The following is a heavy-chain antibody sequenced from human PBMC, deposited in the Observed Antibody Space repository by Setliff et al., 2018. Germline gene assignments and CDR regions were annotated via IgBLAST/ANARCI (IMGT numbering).Heavy chain of an antibody. CDR1: GFTFSNCW. V-gene: IGHV3-7*01. Sequence: TGGSLRLSCAASGFTFSNCWVSWVRQAPGKGLEWLASINPDASEKYYVDSVKGRFTISRDNAKNSLSLQMNSLRTEDTAVYYCFGAGTCSYWGQGTLVTVSS. J-gene: IGHJ4*02. D-gene: IGHD3-10*01. CDR3: FGAGTCSY. CDR2: INPDASEK.